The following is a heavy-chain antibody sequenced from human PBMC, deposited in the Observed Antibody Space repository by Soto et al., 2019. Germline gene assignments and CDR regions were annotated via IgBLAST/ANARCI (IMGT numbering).Heavy chain of an antibody. CDR3: ARGKVVAATPYDY. D-gene: IGHD2-15*01. J-gene: IGHJ4*02. V-gene: IGHV1-8*01. CDR2: MNPNSGNT. CDR1: GYTFTSYD. Sequence: ASVKVSCKASGYTFTSYDINWVLQATGQGLEWMGWMNPNSGNTGYAQKFQGRVTMTRNTSISTAYMELSSLRSEDTAVYYCARGKVVAATPYDYWGQGTLVTVSS.